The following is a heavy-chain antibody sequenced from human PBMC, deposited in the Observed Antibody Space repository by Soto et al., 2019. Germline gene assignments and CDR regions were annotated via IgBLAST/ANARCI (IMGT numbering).Heavy chain of an antibody. CDR1: GFSFGGYG. CDR3: AKASRGYTGYDRDY. J-gene: IGHJ4*02. D-gene: IGHD5-12*01. Sequence: EVQLLESGGDLVQPGGSLRLSCAASGFSFGGYGMSWVRQAPGKGLEWVSALSGSGSTTYYADSVRGRLIISRDNSRDTLCLQMNSLRAEDTAVYFCAKASRGYTGYDRDYWGQGTVVTVSP. CDR2: LSGSGSTT. V-gene: IGHV3-23*01.